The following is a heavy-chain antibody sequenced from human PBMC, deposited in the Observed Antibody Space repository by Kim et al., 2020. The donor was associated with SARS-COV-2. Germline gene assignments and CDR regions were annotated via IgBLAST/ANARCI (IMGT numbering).Heavy chain of an antibody. Sequence: YYNPSLKSRVTIAGDTSKNQFSLKLSSVTAADTAVYYCARAYSNRDQFDYWGQGTLVTVSS. V-gene: IGHV4-31*02. CDR3: ARAYSNRDQFDY. D-gene: IGHD4-4*01. J-gene: IGHJ4*02.